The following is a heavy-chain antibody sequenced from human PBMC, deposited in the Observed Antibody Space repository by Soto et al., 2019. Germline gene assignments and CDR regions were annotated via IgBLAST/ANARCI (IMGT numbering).Heavy chain of an antibody. J-gene: IGHJ6*03. D-gene: IGHD3-3*01. CDR2: IIPILGIA. V-gene: IGHV1-69*02. CDR1: GGTFSSYT. CDR3: ASDLAYADSTYDDFWSGFPTYYYYYMDV. Sequence: QVQLVQSGAEVKKPGSSVKVSCKASGGTFSSYTISWVRQAPGQGLEWMVRIIPILGIANYAQKFQGRVTTTADKSTSTAYMELRSLRSEDTAVYYCASDLAYADSTYDDFWSGFPTYYYYYMDVWGKGTTVTVSS.